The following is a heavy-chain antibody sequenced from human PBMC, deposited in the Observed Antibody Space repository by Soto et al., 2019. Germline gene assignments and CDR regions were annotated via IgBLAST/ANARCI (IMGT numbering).Heavy chain of an antibody. J-gene: IGHJ5*02. CDR2: INPSNGKT. Sequence: VASVKVSCKTSRYTFTTYYMHWVRQAPGQGLEWMGIINPSNGKTSYAQKFQGRITMTREMSTSTVYMELSSLRSEDTALYYCARDGGYNFWSGYPINWFDPWGQGTQVTVSS. CDR3: ARDGGYNFWSGYPINWFDP. D-gene: IGHD3-3*01. CDR1: RYTFTTYY. V-gene: IGHV1-46*01.